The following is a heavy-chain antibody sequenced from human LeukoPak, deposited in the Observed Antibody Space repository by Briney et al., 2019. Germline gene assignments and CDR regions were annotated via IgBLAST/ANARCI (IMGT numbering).Heavy chain of an antibody. J-gene: IGHJ4*02. V-gene: IGHV4-61*02. CDR1: GGSISSSSYY. Sequence: SETLSLTCTVSGGSISSSSYYWSWIRQPAGKGLEWIGRISSSGSTNYNPSLKSRVTISVDTSKNQFSLKLSSVTAADTAVYYCAREGYDSSGYYYRGFDYWGQGTLVTVSS. D-gene: IGHD3-22*01. CDR2: ISSSGST. CDR3: AREGYDSSGYYYRGFDY.